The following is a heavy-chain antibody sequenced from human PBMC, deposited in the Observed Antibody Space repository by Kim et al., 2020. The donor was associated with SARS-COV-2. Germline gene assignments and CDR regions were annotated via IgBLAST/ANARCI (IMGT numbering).Heavy chain of an antibody. D-gene: IGHD3-16*01. Sequence: GGSLRLSCAASGFTFSNYAMSWVRQAPGKGLEWVSGFSGGGGSTYYADSVKGRFTISRDNSKNTLYLQMNSLRAEDTAVYYCAKGRGGARYYFDYWGQGTLVTVSS. CDR1: GFTFSNYA. J-gene: IGHJ4*02. V-gene: IGHV3-23*01. CDR3: AKGRGGARYYFDY. CDR2: FSGGGGST.